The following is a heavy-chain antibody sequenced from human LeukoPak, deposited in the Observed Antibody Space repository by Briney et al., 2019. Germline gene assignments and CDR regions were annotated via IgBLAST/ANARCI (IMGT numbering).Heavy chain of an antibody. J-gene: IGHJ6*02. Sequence: SETLSLTCTVSGGSISSYYWSWIRQPPGKGLEWIGYFYYSGSTNYNPSLKSRVTISVDTSENKFSLKLSSVTAADTAVYYCARVNGVRYYYYYYGMDVWGQGTTVTVSS. V-gene: IGHV4-59*01. CDR1: GGSISSYY. D-gene: IGHD4-17*01. CDR3: ARVNGVRYYYYYYGMDV. CDR2: FYYSGST.